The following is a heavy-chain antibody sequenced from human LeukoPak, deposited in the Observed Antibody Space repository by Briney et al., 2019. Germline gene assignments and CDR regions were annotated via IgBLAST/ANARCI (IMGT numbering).Heavy chain of an antibody. CDR3: ARRSRIAARPRNWFDP. CDR1: GFTFSNAW. Sequence: GSLRLSCAASGFTFSNAWMTWVRQPPGKGLEWIGEINHSGSTNYNPSLKSRVTISVDTSKNQFSLKLSSVTAADTAVYYCARRSRIAARPRNWFDPWGQGTLVTVSS. CDR2: INHSGST. V-gene: IGHV4-34*01. D-gene: IGHD6-6*01. J-gene: IGHJ5*02.